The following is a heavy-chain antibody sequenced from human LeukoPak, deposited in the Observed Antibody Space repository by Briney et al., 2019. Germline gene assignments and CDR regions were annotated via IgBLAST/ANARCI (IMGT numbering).Heavy chain of an antibody. CDR3: ARAGYSSGWYYFDY. CDR1: GGSISSYY. Sequence: ASETLSLTCTVSGGSISSYYWSWIRQPPGKGLEWIGYIYYSGSTNYNPSLKSRVTMSVDTSKNQFSLKLSSVTAADTAVYYCARAGYSSGWYYFDYWGQGTLVTVSS. V-gene: IGHV4-59*01. J-gene: IGHJ4*02. D-gene: IGHD6-19*01. CDR2: IYYSGST.